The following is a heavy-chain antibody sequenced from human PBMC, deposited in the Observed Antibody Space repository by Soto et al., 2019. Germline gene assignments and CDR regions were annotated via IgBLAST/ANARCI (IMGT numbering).Heavy chain of an antibody. CDR3: AGGHDYGDYGIGLY. Sequence: QVQLVESGGGVVQPGRSLRLSCAASGFTFSIYTMHWVRQAPGKGLEWVAVISYDGSNKYYADSVKGRFTISRDNSKNTLYLQMNSLIAEDTAIYYCAGGHDYGDYGIGLYWGQGTLVTVSS. V-gene: IGHV3-30-3*01. J-gene: IGHJ4*02. CDR1: GFTFSIYT. D-gene: IGHD4-17*01. CDR2: ISYDGSNK.